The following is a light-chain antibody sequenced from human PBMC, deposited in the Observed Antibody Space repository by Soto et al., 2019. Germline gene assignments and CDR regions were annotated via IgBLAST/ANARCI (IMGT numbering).Light chain of an antibody. J-gene: IGLJ1*01. CDR2: GNS. Sequence: QSVLTQPPSVSGAPGQRVTISCTGSSSNIGAGYDVHWYQQLPGTAPKLLIYGNSNRPSGVPDRFSGSKSGTSASLAITGLQAEDEADYYCQSYGSSLTGYVFGTGTKVTDL. CDR3: QSYGSSLTGYV. V-gene: IGLV1-40*01. CDR1: SSNIGAGYD.